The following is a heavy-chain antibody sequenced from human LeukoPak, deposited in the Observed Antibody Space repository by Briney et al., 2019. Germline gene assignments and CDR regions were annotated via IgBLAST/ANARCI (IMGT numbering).Heavy chain of an antibody. CDR3: ARLIDGLVYFDY. J-gene: IGHJ4*02. D-gene: IGHD3/OR15-3a*01. V-gene: IGHV4-31*03. CDR1: GASVNSAGNY. CDR2: IRNTGST. Sequence: SETLSLTCTVSGASVNSAGNYWGWIRQHPGKGLEWIGYIRNTGSTYYNPSLNSRVTISLDTSQNQFSLNLNSVTAADTAVYYCARLIDGLVYFDYWGQGTLVTVSS.